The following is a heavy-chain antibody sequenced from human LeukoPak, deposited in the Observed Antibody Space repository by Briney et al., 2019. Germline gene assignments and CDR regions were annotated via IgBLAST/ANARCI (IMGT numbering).Heavy chain of an antibody. CDR3: ARAYSGHDYRIDY. Sequence: ASETLSLTCAVSGGSISSGGYSWSWIRQPPGKGLEWIGYIYHSGSTYYNPSLKSRVTISVDRSKNQFSLKLSSVTAADTAVYYCARAYSGHDYRIDYWGQGTLVTVSS. D-gene: IGHD5-12*01. J-gene: IGHJ4*02. CDR1: GGSISSGGYS. CDR2: IYHSGST. V-gene: IGHV4-30-2*01.